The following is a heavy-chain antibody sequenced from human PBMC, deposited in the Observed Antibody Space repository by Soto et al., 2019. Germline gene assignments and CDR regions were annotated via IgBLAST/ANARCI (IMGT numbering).Heavy chain of an antibody. CDR2: ISSSSSTI. CDR3: AREGAVYNWFDP. CDR1: GFTFSSYS. Sequence: EVQLVESGGGLVQPGGSLRLSCAASGFTFSSYSMNWVRQAPGKGLEWVSYISSSSSTIYYADSVKGRFTISRDNAKNSLYLEMNRLRAEDTAVYYCAREGAVYNWFDPWDQGTLVTVAS. D-gene: IGHD1-20*01. J-gene: IGHJ5*02. V-gene: IGHV3-48*01.